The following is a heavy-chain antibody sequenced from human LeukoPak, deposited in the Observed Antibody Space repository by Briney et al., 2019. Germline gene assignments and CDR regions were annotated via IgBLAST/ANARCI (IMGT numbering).Heavy chain of an antibody. V-gene: IGHV4-30-4*01. CDR1: GGSISSGDYY. D-gene: IGHD5-18*01. CDR3: ARWIGYSYGYDVEQQYYFDY. J-gene: IGHJ4*02. Sequence: SQTLSLTCTVSGGSISSGDYYWSWIRQPPGKGLEWIGYIYYSGSTYYNPSLKSRVTISVDTSKNQFSLKLSSVTAADTAVYYCARWIGYSYGYDVEQQYYFDYWGQGTLVTVSS. CDR2: IYYSGST.